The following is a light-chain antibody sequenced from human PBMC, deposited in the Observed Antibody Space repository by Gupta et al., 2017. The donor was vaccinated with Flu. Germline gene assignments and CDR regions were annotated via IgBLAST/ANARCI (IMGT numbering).Light chain of an antibody. CDR3: QQRRSWPQT. CDR1: QSVQYY. V-gene: IGKV3-11*01. J-gene: IGKJ1*01. CDR2: DAA. Sequence: EIVLTQSTATLSSSPGERATLSCSASQSVQYYLAWYQHKPVQAPRLLIYDAANRPTGIPTRFSGSGAGTVFTLTISSLEPEDFAVYYCQQRRSWPQTFGQGTKVEVK.